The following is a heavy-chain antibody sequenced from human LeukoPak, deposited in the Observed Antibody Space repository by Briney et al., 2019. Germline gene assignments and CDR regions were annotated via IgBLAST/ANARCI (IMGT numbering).Heavy chain of an antibody. V-gene: IGHV4-59*08. Sequence: NPSETLSLTCTVSGGSISSYYWSWIRQPPGKGLEWIGYIYYSGRTYYNPSLKSRLTISVDTSKNQFSLKLNSVTAADTAVYYCASVHASGYFPYYFYYWGQGTLVTVSS. CDR2: IYYSGRT. D-gene: IGHD3-22*01. CDR3: ASVHASGYFPYYFYY. CDR1: GGSISSYY. J-gene: IGHJ4*02.